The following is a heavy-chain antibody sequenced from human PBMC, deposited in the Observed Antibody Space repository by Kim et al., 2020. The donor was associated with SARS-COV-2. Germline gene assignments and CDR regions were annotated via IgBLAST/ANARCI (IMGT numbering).Heavy chain of an antibody. CDR1: GYTFTSYY. V-gene: IGHV1-46*01. CDR3: ARELAGYGARPSLYYFDY. J-gene: IGHJ4*02. Sequence: ASVKVSCKASGYTFTSYYMHWVRQAPGQGLEWMGIINPSGGSTSYAQKFQGRVTMTRDTSTSTVYMELSSLRSEDTAVYYCARELAGYGARPSLYYFDYWGQGTLVTVSS. D-gene: IGHD2-8*02. CDR2: INPSGGST.